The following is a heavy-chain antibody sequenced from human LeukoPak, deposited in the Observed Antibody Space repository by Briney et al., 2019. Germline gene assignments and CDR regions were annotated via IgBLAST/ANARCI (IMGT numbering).Heavy chain of an antibody. CDR3: ANLDIVRLRYADY. Sequence: GGSLRLSCAASGFTFSSYAMSWVRQAPGKGLEWVAFIRYDGSNKYYADSVKGRFTISRDNSKNTLYLQMNSLRAEDTAVYCCANLDIVRLRYADYWGQGTLVTVSS. CDR2: IRYDGSNK. CDR1: GFTFSSYA. J-gene: IGHJ4*02. V-gene: IGHV3-30*02. D-gene: IGHD5-12*01.